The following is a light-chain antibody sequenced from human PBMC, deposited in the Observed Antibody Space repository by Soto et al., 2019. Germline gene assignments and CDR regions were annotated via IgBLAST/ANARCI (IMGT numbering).Light chain of an antibody. V-gene: IGKV1-39*01. J-gene: IGKJ2*01. CDR2: AAS. CDR3: QQSYSTPYT. Sequence: DIQMTQSPSSLSASVGDRVTITCRASQSISSYLNWYQQKPGKAPKVLMYAASSLQSGVPSRFSGSGSGTDFTLTISSLQPEDFATYYCQQSYSTPYTFGQGTKLEIE. CDR1: QSISSY.